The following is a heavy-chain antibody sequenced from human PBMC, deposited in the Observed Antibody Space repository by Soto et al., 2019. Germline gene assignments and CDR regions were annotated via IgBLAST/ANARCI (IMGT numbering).Heavy chain of an antibody. J-gene: IGHJ6*02. D-gene: IGHD5-12*01. Sequence: ASVKVSCKASGYTFTGYYMHWVRQAPGQGLEWMGWINPNSGGTNHAQKFQGWVTMTRDPHNSTAYMEMSRQRSDDTAVYYCARDLSAYDIGAPYYYYYGMDVWGQGTTVTVSS. V-gene: IGHV1-2*04. CDR2: INPNSGGT. CDR3: ARDLSAYDIGAPYYYYYGMDV. CDR1: GYTFTGYY.